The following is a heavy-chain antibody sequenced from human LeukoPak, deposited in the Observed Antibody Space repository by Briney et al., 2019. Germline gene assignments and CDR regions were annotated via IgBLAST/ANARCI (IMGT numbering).Heavy chain of an antibody. Sequence: PGGSLRLSCAASGFTFSSYSMNWVRQAPGKGLEWVSSISSSSSYIYYADSVKGRFTISRDNAKNSLYLQMNSLRAEDTAVYYCARDPRKYNWFDPWGQGTLVTVSS. CDR2: ISSSSSYI. V-gene: IGHV3-21*01. CDR3: ARDPRKYNWFDP. J-gene: IGHJ5*02. CDR1: GFTFSSYS.